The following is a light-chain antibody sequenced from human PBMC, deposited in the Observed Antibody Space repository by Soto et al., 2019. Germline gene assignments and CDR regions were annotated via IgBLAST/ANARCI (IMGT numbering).Light chain of an antibody. CDR1: QTISSW. CDR2: DAS. Sequence: DIQMTQSPSTLSGSVGDIVTITCLASQTISSWLAWYQQKPGKAPKLLIYDASSLESGVPSRFSGSGSGTEFTLTISSLQPDDFATYYCQQYNSYSRTFGQGTKVDIK. CDR3: QQYNSYSRT. V-gene: IGKV1-5*01. J-gene: IGKJ1*01.